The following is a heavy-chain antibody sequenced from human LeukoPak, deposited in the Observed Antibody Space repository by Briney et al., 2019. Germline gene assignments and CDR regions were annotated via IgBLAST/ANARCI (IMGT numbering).Heavy chain of an antibody. V-gene: IGHV1-2*06. CDR1: GYTFTGYY. Sequence: ASVKVSCKASGYTFTGYYMHWVRQAPGQGLEWMGRINPNSGGTNYAQKFQGRVTMTRDTSISTAYMELSRLRSDDTAVYYCASADDIVYGDYERNRFDPWGQGTLVTVSS. CDR3: ASADDIVYGDYERNRFDP. CDR2: INPNSGGT. D-gene: IGHD4-17*01. J-gene: IGHJ5*02.